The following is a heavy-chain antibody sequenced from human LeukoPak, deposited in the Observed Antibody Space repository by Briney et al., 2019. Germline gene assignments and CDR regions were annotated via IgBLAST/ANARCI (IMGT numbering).Heavy chain of an antibody. J-gene: IGHJ4*02. CDR2: IYYSGST. V-gene: IGHV4-59*01. Sequence: KPSETLSLTCTVSGGSISSYYWSWIRQPPGKGLEWIGYIYYSGSTNYNPSLKSRVSISVDTSKNQFSLKVRFVTAADTAVYFCARIVPYNYGYIDYWGQRTLVTVSS. CDR3: ARIVPYNYGYIDY. CDR1: GGSISSYY. D-gene: IGHD5-18*01.